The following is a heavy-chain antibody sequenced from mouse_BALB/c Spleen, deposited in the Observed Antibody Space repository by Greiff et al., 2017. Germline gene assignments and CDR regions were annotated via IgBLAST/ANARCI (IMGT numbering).Heavy chain of an antibody. Sequence: EVQLQESGPGLVKPSQSLSLTCTVTGYSITSDYAWNWIRQFPGNKLEWMGYISYSGSTSYNPSLKSRISITRDTSKNQFFLQLNSVTTEDTATYYCARPIYGSSSYAMDYWGQGTSVTVSS. CDR3: ARPIYGSSSYAMDY. CDR1: GYSITSDYA. CDR2: ISYSGST. V-gene: IGHV3-2*02. J-gene: IGHJ4*01. D-gene: IGHD1-1*01.